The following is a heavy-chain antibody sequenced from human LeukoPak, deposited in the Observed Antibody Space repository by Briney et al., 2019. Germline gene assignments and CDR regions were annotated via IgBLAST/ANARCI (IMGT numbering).Heavy chain of an antibody. V-gene: IGHV1-2*02. D-gene: IGHD3-10*01. CDR1: GYTFTGYY. J-gene: IGHJ5*02. CDR3: ARGYYGSGSYYKWGWFDP. Sequence: ASVKVSCKASGYTFTGYYMHWVRQAPGQGLEWMGWINPNSGGTNYAQKFQGRVTMTRDTSISTAYMELSRLRSDDAAVYYCARGYYGSGSYYKWGWFDPRGQGTLVTVSS. CDR2: INPNSGGT.